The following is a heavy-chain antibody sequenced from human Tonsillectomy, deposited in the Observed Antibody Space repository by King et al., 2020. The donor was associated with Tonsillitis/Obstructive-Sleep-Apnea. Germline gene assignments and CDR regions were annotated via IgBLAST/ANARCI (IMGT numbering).Heavy chain of an antibody. CDR3: AKGALAAAGSFFDY. J-gene: IGHJ4*02. CDR1: GFTFSSYA. Sequence: VQLVESGGGLVQPGGSLRLPCAASGFTFSSYAMSWVRQAPGKGLEWVSALGGSGGSTYYADSVKGRFTISRDNSMHTLYVQMNSLRAEATAVYYCAKGALAAAGSFFDYWGQGTLVTVSS. D-gene: IGHD6-13*01. V-gene: IGHV3-23*04. CDR2: LGGSGGST.